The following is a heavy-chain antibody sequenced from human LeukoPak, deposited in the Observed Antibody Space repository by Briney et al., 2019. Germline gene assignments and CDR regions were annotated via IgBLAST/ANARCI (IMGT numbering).Heavy chain of an antibody. CDR1: GFTFSNYA. D-gene: IGHD2-21*01. CDR2: ISGNGVRT. CDR3: AKGASVAWDY. Sequence: PGGSLRLSCAASGFTFSNYAMTWVRQAPGKGLEWVSGISGNGVRTYYADSVKGRFTISRDNSKDTLYLQINSLRAEDTAVYYCAKGASVAWDYWGQGTLVTVSS. J-gene: IGHJ4*02. V-gene: IGHV3-23*01.